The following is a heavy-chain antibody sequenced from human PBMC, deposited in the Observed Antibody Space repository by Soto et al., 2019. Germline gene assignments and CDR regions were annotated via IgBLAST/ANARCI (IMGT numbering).Heavy chain of an antibody. Sequence: GESLKISCKGSGYSFTSYWIGWVLQMPGKGLEWMGIIYPGDSDTRYSPSFQGQVTISADKSISTAYLQWSSLKASDTAMYYCARQRASDCSSTSCRNWFDPWGQGTLVTVSS. D-gene: IGHD2-2*01. CDR2: IYPGDSDT. V-gene: IGHV5-51*01. CDR1: GYSFTSYW. J-gene: IGHJ5*02. CDR3: ARQRASDCSSTSCRNWFDP.